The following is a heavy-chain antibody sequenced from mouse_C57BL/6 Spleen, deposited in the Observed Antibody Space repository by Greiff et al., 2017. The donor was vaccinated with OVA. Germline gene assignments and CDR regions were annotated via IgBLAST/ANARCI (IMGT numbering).Heavy chain of an antibody. J-gene: IGHJ2*01. CDR3: ARRVGNSRFDY. V-gene: IGHV1-26*01. D-gene: IGHD2-1*01. Sequence: VQLQQSGPELVKPGASVKISCKASGYTFTDYYMNWVKQSHGKSLEWIGDINPNNGGTSYNQKFKGKATLTVDKSSSTAYMELRSLTSDDSAVFYCARRVGNSRFDYWGQGTTLTVSS. CDR1: GYTFTDYY. CDR2: INPNNGGT.